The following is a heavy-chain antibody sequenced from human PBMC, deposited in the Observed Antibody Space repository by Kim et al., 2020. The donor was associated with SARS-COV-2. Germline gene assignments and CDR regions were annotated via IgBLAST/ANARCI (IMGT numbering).Heavy chain of an antibody. CDR3: ARGPMIAFGGDEFNY. J-gene: IGHJ4*02. Sequence: SETLSLTCAVYGGSFSGYYWSWIRQPPGKGLEWIGEINHSGSTNYNPSLKSRVTISVDTSKNQFSLKLSSVTAADTAVYYCARGPMIAFGGDEFNYWGQG. D-gene: IGHD3-16*01. V-gene: IGHV4-34*01. CDR2: INHSGST. CDR1: GGSFSGYY.